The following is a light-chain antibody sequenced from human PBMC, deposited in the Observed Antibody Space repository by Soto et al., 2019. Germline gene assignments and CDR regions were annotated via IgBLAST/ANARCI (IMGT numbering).Light chain of an antibody. CDR2: EVS. V-gene: IGLV2-8*01. Sequence: QSVLAQPPSASGSPGHSVTISCAGTSNDVGGYNFVSWYQQHPGKAPKLMIFEVSKRPSGVPDRFSGSKSGNTASMTVSGLQAEDEADYYCSSYAGNNIFYVFGTGTKVT. CDR1: SNDVGGYNF. CDR3: SSYAGNNIFYV. J-gene: IGLJ1*01.